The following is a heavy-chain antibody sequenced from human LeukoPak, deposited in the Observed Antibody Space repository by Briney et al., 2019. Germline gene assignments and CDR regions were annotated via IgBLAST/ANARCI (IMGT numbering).Heavy chain of an antibody. D-gene: IGHD3-22*01. CDR2: IYSGGRT. Sequence: GGSLRLSCAASGFTVSNSYMSWVRQAPGKGLEGVSLIYSGGRTYYTDSVKGRFTISRDNSKNTLYLQMNSLRAEDTAVYYCARDSSLSGFLYWGQETLVTVSS. V-gene: IGHV3-53*01. CDR1: GFTVSNSY. CDR3: ARDSSLSGFLY. J-gene: IGHJ4*02.